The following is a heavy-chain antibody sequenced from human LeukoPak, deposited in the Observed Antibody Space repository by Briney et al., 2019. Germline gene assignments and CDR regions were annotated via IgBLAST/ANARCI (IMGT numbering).Heavy chain of an antibody. J-gene: IGHJ5*01. CDR1: GGSISSGSYY. CDR2: IFSSGST. D-gene: IGHD1-1*01. CDR3: ARGTWIDNWFDF. V-gene: IGHV4-61*02. Sequence: SETLSLTCTVSGGSISSGSYYWSWIRQPAGKGLEWIGRIFSSGSTNYNPSLTSRVTMSVDTSRNQFSLKVRSVTAADTAIYYCARGTWIDNWFDFWGQGILVTVSS.